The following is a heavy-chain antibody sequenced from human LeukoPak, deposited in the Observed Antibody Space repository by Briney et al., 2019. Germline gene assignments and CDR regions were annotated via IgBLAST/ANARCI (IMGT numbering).Heavy chain of an antibody. Sequence: PSETLSLTCTVSGGSISSYYWSWIRQPAGEGLEWIGRIYTSGSTNYNPSLKSRVTMSVDTSKNQFSLKLSSVTAADTAVYYCARASDYDFWSGYVFDYWGQGTLVTVSS. CDR1: GGSISSYY. CDR2: IYTSGST. CDR3: ARASDYDFWSGYVFDY. J-gene: IGHJ4*02. D-gene: IGHD3-3*01. V-gene: IGHV4-4*07.